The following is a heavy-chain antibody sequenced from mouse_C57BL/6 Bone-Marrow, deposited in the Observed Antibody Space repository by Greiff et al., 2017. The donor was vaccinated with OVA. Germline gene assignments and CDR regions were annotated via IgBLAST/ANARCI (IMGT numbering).Heavy chain of an antibody. V-gene: IGHV5-4*03. CDR2: ISDGGSYT. D-gene: IGHD1-1*01. J-gene: IGHJ2*01. CDR3: ARPSYGSSFLDY. CDR1: GFTFSSYA. Sequence: EVMLVESGGGLVKPGGSLKLSCAASGFTFSSYAMSWVRQTPEKRLEWVATISDGGSYTYYPDNVKGRFTISRDNAKNNRYLQMSLLKSEDTAMDYCARPSYGSSFLDYWGQGTTLTVSS.